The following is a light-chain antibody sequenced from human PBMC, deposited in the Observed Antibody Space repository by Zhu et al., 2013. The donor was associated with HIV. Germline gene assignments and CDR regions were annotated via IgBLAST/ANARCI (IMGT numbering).Light chain of an antibody. CDR2: AAS. Sequence: IQMTQSPSTLSASVGDRVTITCRASQSIDRWLAWHQQEPRKAPKLLIYAASTLHSGVPSTFSGSGSGTDFTLTISSLQPEDFATYYCLQDYNYPWTFGQGTKVEIE. CDR1: QSIDRW. J-gene: IGKJ1*01. V-gene: IGKV1-6*01. CDR3: LQDYNYPWT.